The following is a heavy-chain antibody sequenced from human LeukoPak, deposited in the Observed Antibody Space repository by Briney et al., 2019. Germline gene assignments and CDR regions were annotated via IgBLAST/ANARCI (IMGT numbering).Heavy chain of an antibody. V-gene: IGHV4-4*07. J-gene: IGHJ4*02. Sequence: SETLSLTCTVSGGSISSYYWSWIRQPAGKGLEWIGRIYTSGSANYNPAPKSRVTMSVDPSKNQFSLTLTSVPAADTAVYYCARQQLKTMASFDYWGQGTLVTVSS. CDR2: IYTSGSA. D-gene: IGHD4/OR15-4a*01. CDR1: GGSISSYY. CDR3: ARQQLKTMASFDY.